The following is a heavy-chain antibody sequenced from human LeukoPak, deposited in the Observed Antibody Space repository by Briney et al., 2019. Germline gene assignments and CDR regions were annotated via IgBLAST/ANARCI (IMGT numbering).Heavy chain of an antibody. V-gene: IGHV3-30*18. Sequence: GGSLRLSCAASGFTFSSYGMHWVRQAPGKGLEWVAVISYDGSNKYYADSVKGRFTISRDNSKNTLCLQMNSLRAEDTAVYYCAKGISRYYFDYWGQGTLVTVSS. D-gene: IGHD6-13*01. CDR2: ISYDGSNK. CDR3: AKGISRYYFDY. J-gene: IGHJ4*02. CDR1: GFTFSSYG.